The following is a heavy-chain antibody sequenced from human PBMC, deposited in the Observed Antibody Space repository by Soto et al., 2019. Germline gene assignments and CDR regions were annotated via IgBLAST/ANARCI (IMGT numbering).Heavy chain of an antibody. Sequence: ASVKVSCKASGYTFTSHGFSWVRQAPGQGLEWMGWINPNSGGTNYAQKFQGRVTMTRDTSISTAYMGLSRLRSDDTAVYYWARGRVGATPRFDYWGQGTLVTAPQ. CDR3: ARGRVGATPRFDY. CDR2: INPNSGGT. D-gene: IGHD1-26*01. CDR1: GYTFTSHG. J-gene: IGHJ4*02. V-gene: IGHV1-2*02.